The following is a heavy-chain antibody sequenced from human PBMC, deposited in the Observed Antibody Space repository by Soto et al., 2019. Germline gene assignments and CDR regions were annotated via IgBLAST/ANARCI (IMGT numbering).Heavy chain of an antibody. D-gene: IGHD3-10*01. CDR2: ISGSGGRT. V-gene: IGHV3-23*01. Sequence: EVQLLESGGGLVQPGGSLRLSCAASGFTFSSYAMSWVRQAPGKGLEWGSAISGSGGRTYYADSVKGRFTISRDNSKNTLYLQMNSLRAEDTAVYYCATGRGLYDYYGMDVWGQGTTVTVSS. J-gene: IGHJ6*02. CDR3: ATGRGLYDYYGMDV. CDR1: GFTFSSYA.